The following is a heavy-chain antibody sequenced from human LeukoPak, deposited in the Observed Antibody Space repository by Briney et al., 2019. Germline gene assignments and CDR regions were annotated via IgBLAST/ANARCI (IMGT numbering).Heavy chain of an antibody. CDR3: GRDLLYYDFWSGYYTGFNWFDP. D-gene: IGHD3-3*01. J-gene: IGHJ5*02. Sequence: SVKVSCKASGGTFSSYAISWVRQAPGQGLEWMGGIIPIFGTANYAQKFQGRVTITTDESTRTAYIGLSSLRSEDTAVYYCGRDLLYYDFWSGYYTGFNWFDPWGQGTLVTVSS. CDR2: IIPIFGTA. V-gene: IGHV1-69*05. CDR1: GGTFSSYA.